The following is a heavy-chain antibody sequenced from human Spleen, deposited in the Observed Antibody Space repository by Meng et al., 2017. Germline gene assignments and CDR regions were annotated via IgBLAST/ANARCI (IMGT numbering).Heavy chain of an antibody. CDR2: IGSTGDT. V-gene: IGHV3-13*04. Sequence: GGSLRLSCAASGFTLRRYDMHWVRQATGKGLEWVSNIGSTGDTYYADSAKGRFTISRENAKNSLYLQMDSLRAGDTAVYYCARETADAFDIWGQGTMVTVSS. CDR1: GFTLRRYD. J-gene: IGHJ3*02. CDR3: ARETADAFDI.